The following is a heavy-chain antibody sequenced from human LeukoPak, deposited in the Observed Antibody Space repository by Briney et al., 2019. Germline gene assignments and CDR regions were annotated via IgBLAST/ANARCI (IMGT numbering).Heavy chain of an antibody. CDR1: GFTFSRYR. CDR3: AKAQGTSGSYGGYYGMDV. J-gene: IGHJ6*02. V-gene: IGHV3-23*01. D-gene: IGHD1-26*01. Sequence: GSLRLSCAASGFTFSRYRMNWVRQAPGKGLEWVSSISGSGGSTYYADSVKGRFTISRDNSKNTLYLQMNSLRAEDTAIYYCAKAQGTSGSYGGYYGMDVWGQGTTVTVSS. CDR2: ISGSGGST.